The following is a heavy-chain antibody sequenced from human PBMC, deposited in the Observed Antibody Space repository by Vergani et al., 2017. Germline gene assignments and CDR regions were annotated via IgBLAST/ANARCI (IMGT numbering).Heavy chain of an antibody. Sequence: QITLKESGPTLVKPTQTLTLTCTFSGFSLSTSGVGVGWIRQPPGKALEWLALIYWNDDKRYSPSLKSRLTITKDTSKNQVVLTMNNMDHMDTATYYCAHRSVVQGTHPSYYYSYMDGWGKGTTVTVSS. V-gene: IGHV2-5*01. J-gene: IGHJ6*03. CDR2: IYWNDDK. CDR1: GFSLSTSGVG. CDR3: AHRSVVQGTHPSYYYSYMDG. D-gene: IGHD3-10*01.